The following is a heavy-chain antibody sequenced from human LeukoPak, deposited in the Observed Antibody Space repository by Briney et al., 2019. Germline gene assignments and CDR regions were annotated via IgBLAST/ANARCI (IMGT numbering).Heavy chain of an antibody. V-gene: IGHV4-39*01. CDR2: IYYSGST. Sequence: SETLSLTCAVYGGSFSSYYWGWIRQPPGKGLEWIGSIYYSGSTYYNPSLKSRVTISVDTATTQFSPKLSSVTAADTAVYYCARPYDYVWGSYQTWGQGTLATVSP. CDR3: ARPYDYVWGSYQT. CDR1: GGSFSSYY. J-gene: IGHJ5*02. D-gene: IGHD3-16*02.